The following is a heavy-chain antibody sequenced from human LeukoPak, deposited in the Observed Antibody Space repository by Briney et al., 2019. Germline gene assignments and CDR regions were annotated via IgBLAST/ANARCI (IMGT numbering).Heavy chain of an antibody. Sequence: ASVKVSCKASGYTFTGYYMHWVRQAPGQGLEWMGWINPNSGGTNYAQKFQGRVTMTRDTSISTAYMELSSLRSEDTAVYYCARVVVSRTRKRKLWFGELQLRWFDPWGQGTLVTVSS. CDR3: ARVVVSRTRKRKLWFGELQLRWFDP. D-gene: IGHD3-10*01. CDR2: INPNSGGT. CDR1: GYTFTGYY. V-gene: IGHV1-2*02. J-gene: IGHJ5*02.